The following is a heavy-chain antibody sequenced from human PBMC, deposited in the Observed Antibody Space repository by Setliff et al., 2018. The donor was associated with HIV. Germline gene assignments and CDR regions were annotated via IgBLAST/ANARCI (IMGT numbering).Heavy chain of an antibody. J-gene: IGHJ5*02. V-gene: IGHV1-2*02. CDR3: ARVLRRDGYNKNWFDP. D-gene: IGHD5-12*01. CDR2: INPNSGGT. CDR1: GYTFTGYY. Sequence: GASVKVSCKAPGYTFTGYYMHWVRQAPGQGLEWMGWINPNSGGTNYAQKFQGRVTMTRDTSISTAYMELSRLRSDDTAVYYCARVLRRDGYNKNWFDPWGQGTLVTVSS.